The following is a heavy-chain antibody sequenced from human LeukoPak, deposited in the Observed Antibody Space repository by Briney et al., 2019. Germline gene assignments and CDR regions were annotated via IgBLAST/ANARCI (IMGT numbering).Heavy chain of an antibody. Sequence: ASVKVSCKASGYTFTSYGISWVRQAPGQGLEWMGWISAYNGNTNYAQKLQGRVTMTTDTSTSTAYMELRSLRSDDTAVYYCAREISLGYSSGWYYYGMDVWGQGTTVTASS. CDR2: ISAYNGNT. D-gene: IGHD6-19*01. CDR3: AREISLGYSSGWYYYGMDV. J-gene: IGHJ6*02. V-gene: IGHV1-18*01. CDR1: GYTFTSYG.